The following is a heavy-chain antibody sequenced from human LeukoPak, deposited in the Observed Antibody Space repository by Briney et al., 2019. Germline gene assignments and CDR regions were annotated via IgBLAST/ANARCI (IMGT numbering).Heavy chain of an antibody. D-gene: IGHD3-3*01. Sequence: SETLSLTCTVSGGSISSYYWSWIRQPPGKGLEWIGYIYYSGSTNYNPSLKSRVTISVDTSKNQFSLKLSSVTAADTAVYYCARSASYYDFWSGYPTYYYYYGMDVWGQGTKVTVSS. J-gene: IGHJ6*02. CDR1: GGSISSYY. CDR3: ARSASYYDFWSGYPTYYYYYGMDV. CDR2: IYYSGST. V-gene: IGHV4-59*01.